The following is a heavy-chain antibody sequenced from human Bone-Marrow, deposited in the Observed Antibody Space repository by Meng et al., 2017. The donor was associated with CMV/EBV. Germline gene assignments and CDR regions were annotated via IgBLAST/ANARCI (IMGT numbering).Heavy chain of an antibody. D-gene: IGHD2-2*02. Sequence: GGSLRLSCAASGFTFSSYAMSWVRQAPGKGLEWVSAISGSGGSTYYAGSVKGRFTISRGNSKNTLYLQMNSLRAEDTAVYDGAKEFRRFVGQLLDPYYYFCVDVCGQGTTITVSS. CDR2: ISGSGGST. J-gene: IGHJ6*02. V-gene: IGHV3-23*01. CDR1: GFTFSSYA. CDR3: AKEFRRFVGQLLDPYYYFCVDV.